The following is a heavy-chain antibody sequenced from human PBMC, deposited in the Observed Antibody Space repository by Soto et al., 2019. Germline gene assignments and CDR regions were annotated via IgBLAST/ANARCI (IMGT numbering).Heavy chain of an antibody. J-gene: IGHJ5*02. CDR1: GFTFSSYA. CDR3: AKVRSIGGWINCFGP. V-gene: IGHV3-23*01. CDR2: ISGSGGST. Sequence: GGSLRLSCAASGFTFSSYAMSWVRQAPGKGLEWVSAISGSGGSTYYADSVKGRFTISRDNSKNTLYLQMNSLRAEDTAVYYCAKVRSIGGWINCFGPWGQGTLVTVSS. D-gene: IGHD6-19*01.